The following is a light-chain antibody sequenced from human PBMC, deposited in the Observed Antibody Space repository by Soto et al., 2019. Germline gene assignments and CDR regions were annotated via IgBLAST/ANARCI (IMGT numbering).Light chain of an antibody. Sequence: EIVLTQSPGTLSLFLGERATLSCRASQSVSSTYFAWYRQKPGQSPSLLIYGASNRATGVPDRFSGSGSGTDFILTISRLEPEDFAVYYCQQYGSSPPGFTFGPWTTVEMK. J-gene: IGKJ3*01. CDR2: GAS. V-gene: IGKV3-20*01. CDR1: QSVSSTY. CDR3: QQYGSSPPGFT.